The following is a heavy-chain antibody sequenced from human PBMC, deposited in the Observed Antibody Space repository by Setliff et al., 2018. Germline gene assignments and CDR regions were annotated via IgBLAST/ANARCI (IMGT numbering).Heavy chain of an antibody. V-gene: IGHV4-59*11. Sequence: PSETQSLTCTVSDGSSSSHYWSWIRQPPGKGLEWIGYIHFSGTTNYNPSLKSRVTLSLDTSKNQFSLELSSVTAADTAMYYCARENGYCSGGACYFMFDYWGQGTLVTVSS. CDR1: DGSSSSHY. J-gene: IGHJ4*02. D-gene: IGHD2-15*01. CDR2: IHFSGTT. CDR3: ARENGYCSGGACYFMFDY.